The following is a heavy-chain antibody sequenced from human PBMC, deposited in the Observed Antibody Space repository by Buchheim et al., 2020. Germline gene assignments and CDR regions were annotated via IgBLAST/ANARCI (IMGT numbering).Heavy chain of an antibody. J-gene: IGHJ6*02. CDR2: ISYDGSNK. CDR3: AKVSGPDYYYGMDV. V-gene: IGHV3-30*18. D-gene: IGHD1-1*01. Sequence: QVQLVESGGGVVQPGRSLRLSCAASGFTFSSYGMHWVRQAPGKGLEWVAVISYDGSNKYYADSVKGRFNISRDNSKNTLYLQMNSLRAEDTAVYYCAKVSGPDYYYGMDVWGQGTT. CDR1: GFTFSSYG.